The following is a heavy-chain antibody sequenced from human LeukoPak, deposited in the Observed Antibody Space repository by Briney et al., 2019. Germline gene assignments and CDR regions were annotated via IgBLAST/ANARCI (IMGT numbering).Heavy chain of an antibody. J-gene: IGHJ5*02. Sequence: PSETLSLTCTVSGGSISSYYWSWIRQPPGKGLEWIGYIYYSGSTNYNPSLKSRVTISVDTSKNQFSLKLSSVTAADTAVYYCARGGPEPYCSGGSCLKWFDPWGQGTLVTVSS. CDR3: ARGGPEPYCSGGSCLKWFDP. V-gene: IGHV4-59*01. D-gene: IGHD2-15*01. CDR1: GGSISSYY. CDR2: IYYSGST.